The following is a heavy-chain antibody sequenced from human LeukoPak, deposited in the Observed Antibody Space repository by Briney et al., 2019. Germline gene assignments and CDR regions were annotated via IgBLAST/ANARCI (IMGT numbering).Heavy chain of an antibody. Sequence: SETLSLTCTVSGGSISSSSYYWGWIRQPPGKGLEWIGYIYYSGSTNYNPSLKSRVTISVDTSKNQFSLKLSSVTAADTAVFYCARGTGYSSGWYRGYFDYWGQGTLVTVSS. J-gene: IGHJ4*02. V-gene: IGHV4-61*05. D-gene: IGHD6-19*01. CDR2: IYYSGST. CDR3: ARGTGYSSGWYRGYFDY. CDR1: GGSISSSSYY.